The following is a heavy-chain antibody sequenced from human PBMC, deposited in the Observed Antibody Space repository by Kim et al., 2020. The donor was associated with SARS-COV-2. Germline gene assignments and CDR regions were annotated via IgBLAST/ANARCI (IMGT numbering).Heavy chain of an antibody. CDR3: ARGQWRRDPRSGRWDYFDY. D-gene: IGHD3-10*01. Sequence: GGSLRLSCAASGFTFSSYAMHWVRQAPGKGLEWVAVISYDGSNKYYADSVKGRFTISRDNSKNTLYLQMNSLRAEDTAVYYCARGQWRRDPRSGRWDYFDYWGQGTLVTVSS. V-gene: IGHV3-30-3*01. CDR1: GFTFSSYA. CDR2: ISYDGSNK. J-gene: IGHJ4*02.